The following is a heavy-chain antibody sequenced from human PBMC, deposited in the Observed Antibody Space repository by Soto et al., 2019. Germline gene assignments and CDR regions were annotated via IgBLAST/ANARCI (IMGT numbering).Heavy chain of an antibody. V-gene: IGHV3-33*01. J-gene: IGHJ4*02. Sequence: PGGSLRLSCATSGFIFSRSGLHWVRQAPGKGLEWVAAIRDDGSNDCYADSVTGRFTISRDNSKSTLYLQMNNLRAEDTAMYYSSRWAGSYSRGYYFDFWGQGTLVTVSS. CDR3: SRWAGSYSRGYYFDF. D-gene: IGHD6-19*01. CDR1: GFIFSRSG. CDR2: IRDDGSND.